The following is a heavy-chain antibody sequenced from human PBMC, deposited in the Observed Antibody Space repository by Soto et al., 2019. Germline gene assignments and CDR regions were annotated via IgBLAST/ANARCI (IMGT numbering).Heavy chain of an antibody. CDR1: GFTFSSYG. CDR2: ISYDGSNK. Sequence: QVQLVESGGGVVQPGRSLRLSCAASGFTFSSYGMHWVRQAPGKGLEWVAVISYDGSNKYYADSVKGRFTISRDNSKNTLYLQMNSLRAEDTAVYYCAKVTGPPQLVPHMDVWGQGTTVTVSS. V-gene: IGHV3-30*18. D-gene: IGHD6-6*01. CDR3: AKVTGPPQLVPHMDV. J-gene: IGHJ6*02.